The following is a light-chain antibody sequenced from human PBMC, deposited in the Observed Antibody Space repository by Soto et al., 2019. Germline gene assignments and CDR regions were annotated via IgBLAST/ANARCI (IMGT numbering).Light chain of an antibody. CDR3: QQRSNWPPLT. J-gene: IGKJ4*01. Sequence: EIVLTQSPATLSLSPGERATLSCRASQSVSSYLAWYEQKPGQAPRLLIYDASNRANGIPARFSGSGSGTDLALTISSLEPEDFAVYYCQQRSNWPPLTFGGGTKV. CDR2: DAS. V-gene: IGKV3-11*01. CDR1: QSVSSY.